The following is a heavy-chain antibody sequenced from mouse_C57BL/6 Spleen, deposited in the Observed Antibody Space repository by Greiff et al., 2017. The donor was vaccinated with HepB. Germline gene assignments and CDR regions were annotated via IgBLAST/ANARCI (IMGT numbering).Heavy chain of an antibody. V-gene: IGHV1-81*01. J-gene: IGHJ2*01. CDR1: GYTFTSYG. CDR3: ARSSRFITTVVATLYYFDY. D-gene: IGHD1-1*01. CDR2: IYPRSGNT. Sequence: QVQLQQSGAELARPGASVKLSCKASGYTFTSYGISWVKQRTGQGLEWIGEIYPRSGNTYYNEKFKGKATLTADKSSSTAYMELRSLTSEDSAVYFCARSSRFITTVVATLYYFDYWGQGTTLTVSS.